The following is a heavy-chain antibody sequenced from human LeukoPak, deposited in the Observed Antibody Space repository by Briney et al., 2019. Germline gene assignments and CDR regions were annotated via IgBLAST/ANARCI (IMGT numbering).Heavy chain of an antibody. D-gene: IGHD2-8*02. CDR2: INHSGST. Sequence: PSETLSLTCAVYGGSFSGYYWSWIRQPPGKGLEWIGEINHSGSTNYNPSLKSRVTISVDTSKNQFSLKLSSVTAADTAVYYCARVLRTYFDYWGQGTLVTVSS. CDR3: ARVLRTYFDY. V-gene: IGHV4-34*01. J-gene: IGHJ4*02. CDR1: GGSFSGYY.